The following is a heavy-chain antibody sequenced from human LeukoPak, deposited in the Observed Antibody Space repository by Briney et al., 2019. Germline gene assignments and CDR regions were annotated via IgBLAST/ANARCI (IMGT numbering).Heavy chain of an antibody. CDR1: GYTFTSYY. V-gene: IGHV1-46*01. Sequence: WASVKVSCKASGYTFTSYYMHWVRQAPGQGLEWMGIINPSGGSTSYAQKFQGRVTMTRDTSTSTVYMELISLRSEDTAVYYCARDQMAPYFDYWGQGTLVTVSS. D-gene: IGHD2-8*01. CDR3: ARDQMAPYFDY. J-gene: IGHJ4*02. CDR2: INPSGGST.